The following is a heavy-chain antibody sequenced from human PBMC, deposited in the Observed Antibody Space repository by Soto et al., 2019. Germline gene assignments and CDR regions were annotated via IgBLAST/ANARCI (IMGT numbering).Heavy chain of an antibody. CDR2: ISGSGSST. D-gene: IGHD2-8*01. CDR3: AKGTRYCINGVCVVMDY. J-gene: IGHJ4*02. Sequence: EVQVLDSGGGLVQPGGSLRLSCAASGFTFSNYAMNWVRQAPGKGLEWVSAISGSGSSTYYADSVKGRFTISRDNSKNTLYLQMNSLGAEDTAVYYCAKGTRYCINGVCVVMDYCGQGTLVTVSS. V-gene: IGHV3-23*01. CDR1: GFTFSNYA.